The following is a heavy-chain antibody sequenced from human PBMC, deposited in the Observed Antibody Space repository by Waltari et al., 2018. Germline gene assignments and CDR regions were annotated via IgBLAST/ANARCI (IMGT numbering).Heavy chain of an antibody. CDR1: GISFGNFW. Sequence: EVKLVESGGGLVQPGGSLRLSCGASGISFGNFWMSWVRQAPGKGPECVANTKGDSIEKYYSDSREGRFTIYRDNAQNSVFLQMNSLRAEDTAIYYCARDGQLSYWGQGTLATVSS. D-gene: IGHD6-6*01. V-gene: IGHV3-7*01. CDR3: ARDGQLSY. CDR2: TKGDSIEK. J-gene: IGHJ4*02.